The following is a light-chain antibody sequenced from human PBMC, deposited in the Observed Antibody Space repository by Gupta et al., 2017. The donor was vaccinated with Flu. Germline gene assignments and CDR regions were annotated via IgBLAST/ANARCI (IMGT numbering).Light chain of an antibody. V-gene: IGLV1-44*01. Sequence: VTISCSGSSSNIGSNVVSWYQHLPGRAPKLLIYNDNQRPSGVPDRFSGSKSGTSASLAISGLQSGDEADYYCATWDDSLKGLWVFGGGTQLTVL. CDR2: NDN. J-gene: IGLJ3*02. CDR1: SSNIGSNV. CDR3: ATWDDSLKGLWV.